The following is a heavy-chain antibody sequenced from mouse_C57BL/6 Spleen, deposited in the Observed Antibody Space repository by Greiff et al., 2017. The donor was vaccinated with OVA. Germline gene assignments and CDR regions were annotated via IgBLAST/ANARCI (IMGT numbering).Heavy chain of an antibody. J-gene: IGHJ2*01. V-gene: IGHV3-6*01. Sequence: EVKLMESGPGLVKPSQSLSLTCSVTGYSITSGYYWNWIRQFPGNKLEWMGYISYDGSNNYNPSLKNRISITRDTSKNQFVLKLNSVTTEDTATYYGARDLAQGYYFDYWGQGTTLTVSS. CDR1: GYSITSGYY. CDR2: ISYDGSN. CDR3: ARDLAQGYYFDY. D-gene: IGHD3-2*02.